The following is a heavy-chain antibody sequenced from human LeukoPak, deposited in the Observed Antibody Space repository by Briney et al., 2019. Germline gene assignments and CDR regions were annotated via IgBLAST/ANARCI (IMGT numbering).Heavy chain of an antibody. CDR3: ARGGVDITIFEVVKNWFDP. Sequence: SGTLSLTCAVSGGSISSDYWWSWVRQPPGKGLEYIGEIHYSGTTNYNPSLKSRVTISVDTSKNQFSLKLSSVTAADTAVYYCARGGVDITIFEVVKNWFDPWGQGTLVTVSS. CDR1: GGSISSDYW. CDR2: IHYSGTT. J-gene: IGHJ5*02. D-gene: IGHD3-3*01. V-gene: IGHV4-4*02.